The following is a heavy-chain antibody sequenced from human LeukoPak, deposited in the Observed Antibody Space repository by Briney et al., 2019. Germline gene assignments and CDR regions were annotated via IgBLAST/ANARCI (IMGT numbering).Heavy chain of an antibody. CDR3: AKGGDFWSGGFDP. D-gene: IGHD3-3*01. CDR2: IRYDGSNK. V-gene: IGHV3-30*02. CDR1: GFTFSSYD. J-gene: IGHJ5*02. Sequence: GGSLRLSCAASGFTFSSYDMHWVRQAPGKGLEWVAFIRYDGSNKYYADSVKGRFTISRDNSKNTLYLQMNSLRAEDTAVYYCAKGGDFWSGGFDPWGQGTLVTVSS.